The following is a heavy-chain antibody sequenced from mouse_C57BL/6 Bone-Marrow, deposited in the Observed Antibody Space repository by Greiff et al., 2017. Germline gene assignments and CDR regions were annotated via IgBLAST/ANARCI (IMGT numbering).Heavy chain of an antibody. CDR1: GYTFTSYW. Sequence: QFQLQQPVAELVKPGASVKLSCKASGYTFTSYWMHWVKQRPGQGLEWIGMIHPNSGSTNYNEKFKSKATLTVDKSSSTAYMQLSSLTSEDSAVYYCARQLRLRFYWYFDVWGTGTTVTVSS. D-gene: IGHD3-2*02. J-gene: IGHJ1*03. CDR2: IHPNSGST. V-gene: IGHV1-64*01. CDR3: ARQLRLRFYWYFDV.